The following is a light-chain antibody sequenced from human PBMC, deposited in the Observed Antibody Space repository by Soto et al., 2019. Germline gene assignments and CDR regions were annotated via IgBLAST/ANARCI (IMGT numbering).Light chain of an antibody. CDR1: QSVSSN. J-gene: IGKJ2*01. Sequence: EIVMTQSPATLSVSPGERATLSCRASQSVSSNLAWYQQKPGQAPRLLIYGASTRATGIPARFSGSGSGTEFPLTISSLQSEDFALYYCQQYNNSPLYTFGQGTKLEIK. CDR3: QQYNNSPLYT. V-gene: IGKV3-15*01. CDR2: GAS.